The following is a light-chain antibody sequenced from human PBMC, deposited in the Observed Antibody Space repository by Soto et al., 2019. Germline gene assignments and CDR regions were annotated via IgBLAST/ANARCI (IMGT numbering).Light chain of an antibody. CDR2: AAS. V-gene: IGKV1-8*01. CDR3: QQYYSYPT. Sequence: AIRMTQSPSSFSASTGDRVTITCRASQGISSYLAWYQQKPGKAPKLLIYAASTLQSGVPSRFSGSGSGTDFTLTISCLQSEDFATSYCQQYYSYPTFGQGTRLEI. CDR1: QGISSY. J-gene: IGKJ5*01.